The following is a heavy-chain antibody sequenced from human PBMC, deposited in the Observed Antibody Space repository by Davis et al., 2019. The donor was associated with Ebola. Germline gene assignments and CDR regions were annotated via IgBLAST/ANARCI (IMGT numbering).Heavy chain of an antibody. J-gene: IGHJ4*02. Sequence: ASVKVSCKASGYTFTGYAISWVRQAPGQGLEWMGWISAYNGNTNYAQKLQGRVTMTTDTSTSTAYMELRSLRSDDTAVYYCARPKLGVGPLDYWGQGTLVTVSS. V-gene: IGHV1-18*01. CDR1: GYTFTGYA. CDR2: ISAYNGNT. CDR3: ARPKLGVGPLDY. D-gene: IGHD6-6*01.